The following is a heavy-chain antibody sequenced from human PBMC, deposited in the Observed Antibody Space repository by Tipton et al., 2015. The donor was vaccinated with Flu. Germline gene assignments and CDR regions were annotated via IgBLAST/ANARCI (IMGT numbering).Heavy chain of an antibody. V-gene: IGHV4-31*03. J-gene: IGHJ4*02. Sequence: TLSLTCTVSGGSISSGGYYWSWIRQHPGKGLEWIGYIYYSGSTYYNPSLKSRVTISVDTSKNQFSLKLSSVTAADTAAYYCARGSVPAYFDYWGQGTLVTVSS. D-gene: IGHD3-10*01. CDR2: IYYSGST. CDR1: GGSISSGGYY. CDR3: ARGSVPAYFDY.